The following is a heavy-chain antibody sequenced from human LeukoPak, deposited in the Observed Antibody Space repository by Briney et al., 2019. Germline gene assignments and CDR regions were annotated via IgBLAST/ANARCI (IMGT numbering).Heavy chain of an antibody. V-gene: IGHV3-64D*06. CDR2: ISSNGGST. D-gene: IGHD3-10*01. CDR1: GFTFSSYA. J-gene: IGHJ6*04. CDR3: VKGSGNYPLYGMDV. Sequence: QTGGSLRLSCSASGFTFSSYAMHWVRPAPGKGLEYVSAISSNGGSTYYADSVKGRFTISRDNSKNTLYLQMSSLRAEDTAVYYCVKGSGNYPLYGMDVWGKGTTVTVSS.